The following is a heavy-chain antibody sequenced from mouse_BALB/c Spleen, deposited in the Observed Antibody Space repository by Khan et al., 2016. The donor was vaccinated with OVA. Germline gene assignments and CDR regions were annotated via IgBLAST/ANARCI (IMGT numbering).Heavy chain of an antibody. Sequence: QVQLQQPGAELARHGASVKLSCKASGYTFTDYYINWVKQRNGQGLEWIGELSPGSGDTYYNEEFKGNATLTTDKSSSTTYMHPNSLTSEASAVYCCARRNYFGYTFAYWGQGTLVTVSA. V-gene: IGHV1-77*01. CDR1: GYTFTDYY. D-gene: IGHD1-2*01. CDR2: LSPGSGDT. J-gene: IGHJ3*01. CDR3: ARRNYFGYTFAY.